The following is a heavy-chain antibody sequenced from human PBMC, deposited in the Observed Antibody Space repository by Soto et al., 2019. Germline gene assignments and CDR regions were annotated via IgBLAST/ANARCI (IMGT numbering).Heavy chain of an antibody. CDR3: AHTSAGFGEFFPYFFDY. V-gene: IGHV2-5*02. Sequence: QITLKESGPTLVSPTQTLTLTSTYSGFSLSTSGVGVGWIRQPPGKALEWLALIYWDDDKRYSPSLKSRLTITTDTSKNQVVLTMTNMDPVDTATYYCAHTSAGFGEFFPYFFDYWGQGTLVTVSS. D-gene: IGHD3-10*01. CDR2: IYWDDDK. CDR1: GFSLSTSGVG. J-gene: IGHJ4*02.